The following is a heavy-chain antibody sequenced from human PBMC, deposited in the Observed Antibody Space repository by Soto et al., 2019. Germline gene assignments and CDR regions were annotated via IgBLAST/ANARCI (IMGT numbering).Heavy chain of an antibody. CDR2: VNHSGSP. Sequence: SETLSLTCAVYGGSFSSYYWGGFRRSPGKGLEWIGEVNHSGSPNYTPPLKSRVTISVDTSKSHFSLKLTSITAADTAVYYCARGGGYDYLDYYYGMDVWGQGTTVT. V-gene: IGHV4-34*01. J-gene: IGHJ6*02. D-gene: IGHD5-12*01. CDR1: GGSFSSYY. CDR3: ARGGGYDYLDYYYGMDV.